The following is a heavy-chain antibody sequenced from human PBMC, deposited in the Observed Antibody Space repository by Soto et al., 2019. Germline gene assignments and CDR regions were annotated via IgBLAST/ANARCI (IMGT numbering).Heavy chain of an antibody. CDR3: ARDRITMVRGRDYGMDV. CDR1: GGSISSGGYY. J-gene: IGHJ6*02. D-gene: IGHD3-10*01. V-gene: IGHV4-31*03. Sequence: QVQLQESGPGLVKPSQTLSLTCTVSGGSISSGGYYWSWIRQHPGKGLEWIGYIYYSGSTYYNPSIKSRVTISVDTSKNQFSLKLSSVTAADTAVYYCARDRITMVRGRDYGMDVWGQGTTVTVSS. CDR2: IYYSGST.